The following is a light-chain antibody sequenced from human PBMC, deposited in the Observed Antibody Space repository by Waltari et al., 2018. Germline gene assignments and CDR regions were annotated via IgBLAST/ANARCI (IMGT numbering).Light chain of an antibody. CDR1: QSLLYSSNNKNY. CDR2: WAS. CDR3: QQFNDYPWT. Sequence: DIVMTQSPDSLSVSLGGRATINCKSSQSLLYSSNNKNYLAWYQQKPGQPPKLLISWASTRQSGVPDRFSGGGSGTDFTLTISSLQAEDVAFYYCQQFNDYPWTFGQGTKVEIK. J-gene: IGKJ1*01. V-gene: IGKV4-1*01.